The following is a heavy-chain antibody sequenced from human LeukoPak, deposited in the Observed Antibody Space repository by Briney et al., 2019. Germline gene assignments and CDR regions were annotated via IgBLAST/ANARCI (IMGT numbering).Heavy chain of an antibody. CDR1: GFLFSNYW. CDR2: MKEDGGEI. D-gene: IGHD4-23*01. CDR3: VRDRGYSTFDY. J-gene: IGHJ4*02. V-gene: IGHV3-7*01. Sequence: GGPLRLSCAGSGFLFSNYWMAWVRQAPGKGPEWVANMKEDGGEINYVDSVKGRFTISRDNAKNSLDLQMNSLRVDDTAVYYCVRDRGYSTFDYWGQGTLVIVSS.